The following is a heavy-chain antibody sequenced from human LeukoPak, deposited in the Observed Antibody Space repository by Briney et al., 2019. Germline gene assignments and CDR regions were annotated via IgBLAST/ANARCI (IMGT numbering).Heavy chain of an antibody. V-gene: IGHV1-69*04. Sequence: ASVKVSCKASGGTFSSYAISWVRQAPGQGLEWMGRIIPILGIANYAQKLQGRVTMTTDTSTSTAYMELRSLRSDDTAVYYCASTPPQCQISSTSCYYHYWGQGTLVTVSS. CDR1: GGTFSSYA. CDR2: IIPILGIA. J-gene: IGHJ4*02. D-gene: IGHD2-2*01. CDR3: ASTPPQCQISSTSCYYHY.